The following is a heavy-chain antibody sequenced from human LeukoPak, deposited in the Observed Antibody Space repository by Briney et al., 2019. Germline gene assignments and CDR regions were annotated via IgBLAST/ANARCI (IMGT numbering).Heavy chain of an antibody. CDR2: TTHSGST. D-gene: IGHD5/OR15-5a*01. Sequence: SETLSLTCNVSGYTMNSGYYWSWIRQTPGNGLEWIGETTHSGSTDYNPFLKSRVSVSVDTSKNQFSLRLTSVTAADTAVYYCARGPAYSWLRSGSVCFFDFWGQGVLVTVSS. V-gene: IGHV4-34*01. CDR3: ARGPAYSWLRSGSVCFFDF. CDR1: GYTMNSGYY. J-gene: IGHJ4*02.